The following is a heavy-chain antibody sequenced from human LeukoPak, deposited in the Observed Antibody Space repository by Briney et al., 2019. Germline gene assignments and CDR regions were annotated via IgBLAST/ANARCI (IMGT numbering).Heavy chain of an antibody. D-gene: IGHD4-23*01. CDR3: ARDVTTVGPLDS. J-gene: IGHJ4*02. V-gene: IGHV1-69*04. CDR2: VIPILGKP. Sequence: SVKVSCKASGYTFTSYGISWVRQAPGQGLEWMGRVIPILGKPTYAQRFQGRVTITADKPTTTVYMELSSLRSEDTAVYYCARDVTTVGPLDSWGQGTLVTVSS. CDR1: GYTFTSYG.